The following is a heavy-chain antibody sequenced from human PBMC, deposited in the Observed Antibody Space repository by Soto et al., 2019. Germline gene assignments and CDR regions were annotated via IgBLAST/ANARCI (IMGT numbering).Heavy chain of an antibody. CDR3: SREYNCTNGGCYTYFDC. D-gene: IGHD2-8*01. Sequence: ASVQVSCKASGYTFTGSYMHWVRQPPGQGLEWMGWINPNSGGTNYAQKFQGWVTMTRDTSISTAYMELSRLSSDDTAADYCSREYNCTNGGCYTYFDCWGPVGLVTIS. J-gene: IGHJ4*02. V-gene: IGHV1-2*04. CDR2: INPNSGGT. CDR1: GYTFTGSY.